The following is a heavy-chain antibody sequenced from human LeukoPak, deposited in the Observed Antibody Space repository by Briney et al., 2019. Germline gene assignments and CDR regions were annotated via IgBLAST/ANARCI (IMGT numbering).Heavy chain of an antibody. D-gene: IGHD2-2*01. CDR2: IYYSGST. Sequence: SETLSLTCTVSGGSISSYYWSWIRQPPGKGLEWIGYIYYSGSTNYSPSLKSRVTISVDTSKNQFSLKLSSVTAADAAVYYCARLGYCSSTSCRYWYFDLWGRGTLVTVSS. CDR3: ARLGYCSSTSCRYWYFDL. CDR1: GGSISSYY. V-gene: IGHV4-59*01. J-gene: IGHJ2*01.